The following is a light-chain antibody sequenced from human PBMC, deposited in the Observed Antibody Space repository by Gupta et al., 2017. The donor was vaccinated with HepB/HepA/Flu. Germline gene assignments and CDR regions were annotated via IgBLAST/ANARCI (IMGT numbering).Light chain of an antibody. V-gene: IGLV2-11*01. CDR1: SSDVGGYNY. Sequence: QSALTQPRSVSGSPGQSVTISCTGTSSDVGGYNYVSWYQQHPGTAPKLMIYDVSKRPSGVPDRFSGSKSGNTASLTISGLQAEDEADYYCCSYAGNYTYVFGTGTKVTVL. CDR3: CSYAGNYTYV. CDR2: DVS. J-gene: IGLJ1*01.